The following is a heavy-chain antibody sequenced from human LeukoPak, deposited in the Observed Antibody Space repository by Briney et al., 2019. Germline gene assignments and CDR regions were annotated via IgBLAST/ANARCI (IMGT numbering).Heavy chain of an antibody. CDR2: IYCSGST. CDR1: GGSISSYY. V-gene: IGHV4-59*01. J-gene: IGHJ6*03. CDR3: ARTTEGGYSYGYFYYYYMDV. D-gene: IGHD5-18*01. Sequence: PSETLSLTCTVSGGSISSYYWSWIRQPPGKGLEWIGYIYCSGSTNYKSSLKCRVTISVDTSKNQFSLKLSSVTAADTAVYYCARTTEGGYSYGYFYYYYMDVWGKGTTVTISS.